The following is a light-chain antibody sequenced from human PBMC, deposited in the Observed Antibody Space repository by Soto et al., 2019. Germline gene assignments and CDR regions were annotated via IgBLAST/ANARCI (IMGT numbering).Light chain of an antibody. V-gene: IGKV1-39*01. J-gene: IGKJ5*01. CDR3: QHIYSIPIT. CDR2: AAS. CDR1: QSVRSD. Sequence: DIPMTQSPSSLSASVGDRVIITCRASQSVRSDLNWYQQKAGQPPKLLIYAASSLQSGVPSRFSGSGSGTHFTLTISSLQPEDFATYYCQHIYSIPITFGQGTRLEIK.